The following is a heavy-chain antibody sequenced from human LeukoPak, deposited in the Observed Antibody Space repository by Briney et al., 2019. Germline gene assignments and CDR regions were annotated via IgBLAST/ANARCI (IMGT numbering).Heavy chain of an antibody. CDR1: GYTFTSYD. D-gene: IGHD2-2*01. Sequence: ASVKVSCKASGYTFTSYDINCVRQATGQGREWMGGMNPNSDNTGYAQKFQGRVTMTRNTSISTAYMELSSLRSEDTAVYSGARKGPANYYYYYMDVWGKGTTVTVSS. CDR2: MNPNSDNT. J-gene: IGHJ6*03. V-gene: IGHV1-8*01. CDR3: ARKGPANYYYYYMDV.